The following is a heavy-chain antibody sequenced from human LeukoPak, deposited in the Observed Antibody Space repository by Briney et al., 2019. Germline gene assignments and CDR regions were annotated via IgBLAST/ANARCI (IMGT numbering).Heavy chain of an antibody. D-gene: IGHD6-25*01. V-gene: IGHV3-30*02. Sequence: PGGSLRLSCAASGFTFSSYGMHWVRQAPGKGLEWVAFIRCDGSNKYYADSVKGRFTISRDNAKNSLYLQMNSLRAEGTAVYYCARGVTGSSGGSSPVDYWGQGTLVTVSS. J-gene: IGHJ4*02. CDR1: GFTFSSYG. CDR3: ARGVTGSSGGSSPVDY. CDR2: IRCDGSNK.